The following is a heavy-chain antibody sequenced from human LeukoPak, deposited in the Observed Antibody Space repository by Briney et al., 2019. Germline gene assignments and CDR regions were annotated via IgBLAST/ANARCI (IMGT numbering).Heavy chain of an antibody. V-gene: IGHV1-8*01. CDR1: GYTFIRYY. Sequence: GAAVKVSCKASGYTFIRYYIHWVRQATGQGLEWMGWMNPNSGNTGYAQKFQGRVTMTRNTSISTAYMELSSLRSEDTAVYYCARSAAAGTYRYWGQGTLVTVSS. D-gene: IGHD6-13*01. CDR2: MNPNSGNT. J-gene: IGHJ4*02. CDR3: ARSAAAGTYRY.